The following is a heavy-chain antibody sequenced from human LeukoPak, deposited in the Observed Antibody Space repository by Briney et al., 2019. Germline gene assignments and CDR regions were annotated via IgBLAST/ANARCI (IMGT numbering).Heavy chain of an antibody. CDR1: GYTFTGYY. V-gene: IGHV1-2*02. J-gene: IGHJ5*02. D-gene: IGHD3-3*01. Sequence: GASVKVSCKASGYTFTGYYMHWVRQAPGQGLEWMGWINPNSGGTNYAQKFQGRVTMTRNTSISTAYMELSSLRSEDTAVYYCARIHDFWSGSQNWFDPWGQGTLVTVSS. CDR3: ARIHDFWSGSQNWFDP. CDR2: INPNSGGT.